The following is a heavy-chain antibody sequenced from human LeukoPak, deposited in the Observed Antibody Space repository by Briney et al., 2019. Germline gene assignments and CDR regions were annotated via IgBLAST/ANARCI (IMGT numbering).Heavy chain of an antibody. CDR3: VRDPVDY. CDR2: IKQDASDK. CDR1: GFTFTNYW. Sequence: GGSLRLSCAASGFTFTNYWMSWVRQAPGKGLEWVASIKQDASDKYYVDSVKGRFTISRDNAKNSLFLQMISLRAEGTALYYCVRDPVDYWGQGILVTVSS. V-gene: IGHV3-7*01. J-gene: IGHJ4*02.